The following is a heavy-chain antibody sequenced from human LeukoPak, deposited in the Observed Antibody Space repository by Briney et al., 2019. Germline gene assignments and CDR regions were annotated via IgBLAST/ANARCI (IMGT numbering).Heavy chain of an antibody. CDR1: GFTFSSYA. Sequence: PGGSLRLSCAAAGFTFSSYAMSWVRQAPGKGLEWVSAISGSGGSTYYADSVKGRLTLSRDNSKNTLYMQMNSLRAEDTAVYYCAKEHSVGKMATKTSFDNWGQGTLVTVSS. D-gene: IGHD5-24*01. CDR2: ISGSGGST. CDR3: AKEHSVGKMATKTSFDN. J-gene: IGHJ4*02. V-gene: IGHV3-23*01.